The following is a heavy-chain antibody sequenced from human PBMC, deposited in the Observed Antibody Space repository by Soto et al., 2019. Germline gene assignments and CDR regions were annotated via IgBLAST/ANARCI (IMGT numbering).Heavy chain of an antibody. D-gene: IGHD3-22*01. CDR1: GYSFTSYW. Sequence: GESLKISCKGSGYSFTSYWISWVRQVPGKGLEWMGRIDPSDSYTNYSPSFQGHVTISADKSISTAYLQWSSLKASDTAMYYCARQSYYYDSSGYYSYYYGMDVWGQGTTVTVSS. CDR2: IDPSDSYT. V-gene: IGHV5-10-1*01. CDR3: ARQSYYYDSSGYYSYYYGMDV. J-gene: IGHJ6*02.